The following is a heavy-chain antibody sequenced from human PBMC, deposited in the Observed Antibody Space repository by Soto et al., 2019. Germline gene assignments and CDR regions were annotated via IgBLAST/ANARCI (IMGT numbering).Heavy chain of an antibody. CDR3: TEGRGYGDPDY. CDR1: GFTFSNAW. D-gene: IGHD4-17*01. J-gene: IGHJ4*02. CDR2: IKSKTDGGTT. Sequence: PGGSLRLSCAASGFTFSNAWMSWVRQAPGKGLEWVGRIKSKTDGGTTDYAAPVKGRFTISRDDSKNTLYLQMNSLKTEDTAVYYCTEGRGYGDPDYWGQGTLVTVSS. V-gene: IGHV3-15*01.